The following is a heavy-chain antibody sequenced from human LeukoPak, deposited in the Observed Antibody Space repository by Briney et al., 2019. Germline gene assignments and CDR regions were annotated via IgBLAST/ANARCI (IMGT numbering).Heavy chain of an antibody. CDR2: IYYSGST. J-gene: IGHJ4*02. D-gene: IGHD3-16*01. CDR3: ASGRIWLLDY. V-gene: IGHV4-39*01. Sequence: SETLSLTCTVSGGSISSSSYYWGWIRQPPGKGLEWIGSIYYSGSTYYNPSLKRRLTISVDTSKNQISLKLSSVTAADTAVYYCASGRIWLLDYWGQGTLVTVSS. CDR1: GGSISSSSYY.